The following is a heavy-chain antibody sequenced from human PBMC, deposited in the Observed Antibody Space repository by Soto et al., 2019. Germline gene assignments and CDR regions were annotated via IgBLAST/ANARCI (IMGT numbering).Heavy chain of an antibody. CDR3: ARGRYCLTGRCFPNWIDS. CDR1: GDSISNLDYF. CDR2: IYKSATT. D-gene: IGHD7-27*01. J-gene: IGHJ5*01. Sequence: SETLSLTCSVSGDSISNLDYFWAWIRQPPGQALEYIGYIYKSATTYYNPSFESRVAISVDTSKSQFSLNVTSVTAADTAVYFCARGRYCLTGRCFPNWIDSWGQGALVTVSS. V-gene: IGHV4-30-4*01.